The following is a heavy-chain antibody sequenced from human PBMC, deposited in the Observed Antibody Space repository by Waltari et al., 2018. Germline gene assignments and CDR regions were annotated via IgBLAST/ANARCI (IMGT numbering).Heavy chain of an antibody. D-gene: IGHD4-17*01. CDR3: AKDPGDYGGLDY. CDR1: GFTFSSYW. CDR2: INRDGSST. J-gene: IGHJ4*02. Sequence: EVQLVESGGGLVQPGGSLRLSCAASGFTFSSYWMHWVRQAPGKGLVWVSRINRDGSSTSYADSVKGRFTISRDNAKNTLYLQMNSLRAEDTAVYYCAKDPGDYGGLDYWGQGTLVTVSS. V-gene: IGHV3-74*01.